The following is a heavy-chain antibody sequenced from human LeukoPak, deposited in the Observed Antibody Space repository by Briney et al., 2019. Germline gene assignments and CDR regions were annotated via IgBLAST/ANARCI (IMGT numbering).Heavy chain of an antibody. D-gene: IGHD4-23*01. CDR2: ISCNSGSI. CDR3: AKGRSTTTVAPLDY. CDR1: GCTFDGYS. J-gene: IGHJ4*02. V-gene: IGHV3-9*01. Sequence: GGSLRLSCAASGCTFDGYSLNWVRQAPGKGLEWVSGISCNSGSIGYADSVKGRFTISRDNAKNSLYLQMTSLRAEDTALYYCAKGRSTTTVAPLDYGGKGTLVTAS.